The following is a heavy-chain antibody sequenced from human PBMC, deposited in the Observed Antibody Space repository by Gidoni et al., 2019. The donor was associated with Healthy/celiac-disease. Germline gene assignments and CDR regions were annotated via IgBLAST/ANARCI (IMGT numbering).Heavy chain of an antibody. Sequence: QVQLVESGGGVVQPGRSLRLSCAASGFTFSSYGMHWVRQAPGKGLEWVAVISYDGSNKYYADSVKGRFTISRDKSKNTLYLQMNSLRAEDTAVYYCAKSQHWNAAAGTGWFDPWGQGTLVTVSS. V-gene: IGHV3-30*18. D-gene: IGHD6-13*01. J-gene: IGHJ5*02. CDR3: AKSQHWNAAAGTGWFDP. CDR1: GFTFSSYG. CDR2: ISYDGSNK.